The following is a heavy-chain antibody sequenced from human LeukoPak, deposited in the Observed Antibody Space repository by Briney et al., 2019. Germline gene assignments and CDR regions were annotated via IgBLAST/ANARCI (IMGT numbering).Heavy chain of an antibody. V-gene: IGHV5-51*01. D-gene: IGHD3-10*01. CDR3: ASNDGSGSYYGYFDY. Sequence: GESLKISCKGSGYSFTSYWIGWVRPMPGKGLEWMGIIYPGDSDTRYSPSFQGQVTISADKSISTAYLQWSSLKASDTAMYYCASNDGSGSYYGYFDYWGQGTLVTVSS. CDR2: IYPGDSDT. J-gene: IGHJ4*02. CDR1: GYSFTSYW.